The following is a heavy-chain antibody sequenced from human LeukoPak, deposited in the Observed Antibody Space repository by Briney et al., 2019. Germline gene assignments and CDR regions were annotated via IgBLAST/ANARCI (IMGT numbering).Heavy chain of an antibody. V-gene: IGHV1-18*01. CDR3: ARAESMALYFLY. D-gene: IGHD1-14*01. Sequence: ASVKVSCKASGYTFTDFGFIWVRQALGQGLEWMGWVSTYNGDTDYAKRFQDRVTMTTESSTQTTFMELRNLRSDDTAVYYCARAESMALYFLYWGQGTLVSVSS. CDR2: VSTYNGDT. CDR1: GYTFTDFG. J-gene: IGHJ1*01.